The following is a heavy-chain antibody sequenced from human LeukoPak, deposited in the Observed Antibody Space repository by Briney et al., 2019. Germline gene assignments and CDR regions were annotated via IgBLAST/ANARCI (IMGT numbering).Heavy chain of an antibody. CDR1: GFTVSSNY. CDR3: ARWAYSGSFYYFDY. V-gene: IGHV3-53*01. CDR2: IYSGGST. D-gene: IGHD1-26*01. Sequence: QTGGSLRLSCAASGFTVSSNYMSWVRQAPGRGLEWVSIIYSGGSTYYADSVKGRFTISRDNSKNTLYLQMNSLRAEDTAVYYCARWAYSGSFYYFDYWGQGTLVTVSS. J-gene: IGHJ4*02.